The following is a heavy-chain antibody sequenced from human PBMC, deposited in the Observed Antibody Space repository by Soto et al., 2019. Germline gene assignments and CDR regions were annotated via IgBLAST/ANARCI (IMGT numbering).Heavy chain of an antibody. D-gene: IGHD3-22*01. J-gene: IGHJ3*02. Sequence: KPSETPSLTCTVSGASISSSYWSWIRQSPGKGLEWIGYVYYSGSTNYNPSLKSRVTISVDTSKNQFSLKLSSVTAADTAVYYCARGYYDSSGQSNTFDIWGQGTMVTVSS. CDR3: ARGYYDSSGQSNTFDI. V-gene: IGHV4-59*01. CDR1: GASISSSY. CDR2: VYYSGST.